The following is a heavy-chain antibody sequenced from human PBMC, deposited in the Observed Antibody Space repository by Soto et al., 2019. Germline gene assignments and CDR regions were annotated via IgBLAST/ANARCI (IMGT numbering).Heavy chain of an antibody. Sequence: EVQLVESGGGLVQPGGSLRLSCAASGFTFSSYAMHWVRQAPGKGLEYVSGITSNGGNTDYASSVKGRFTISRDNSKNTLYLQMGSLRAEDMAVYYCARRILFGYGMDVWGQGTTVTVSS. CDR1: GFTFSSYA. CDR2: ITSNGGNT. D-gene: IGHD2-21*01. CDR3: ARRILFGYGMDV. V-gene: IGHV3-64*01. J-gene: IGHJ6*02.